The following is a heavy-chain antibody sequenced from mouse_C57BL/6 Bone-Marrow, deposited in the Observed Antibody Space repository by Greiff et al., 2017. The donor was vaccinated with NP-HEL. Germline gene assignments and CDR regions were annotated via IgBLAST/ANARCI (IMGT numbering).Heavy chain of an antibody. CDR3: TTEEYYAMDY. V-gene: IGHV14-4*01. CDR1: GFNIKDDY. J-gene: IGHJ4*01. CDR2: IDPENGDT. Sequence: EVQLVESGAELVRPGASVKLSCTASGFNIKDDYMHWVKQRPEQGLEWIGWIDPENGDTEYASKFQGKATITADTSSNTAYLQLSSLTSEDTAVYYCTTEEYYAMDYWGQGTSVTVSS.